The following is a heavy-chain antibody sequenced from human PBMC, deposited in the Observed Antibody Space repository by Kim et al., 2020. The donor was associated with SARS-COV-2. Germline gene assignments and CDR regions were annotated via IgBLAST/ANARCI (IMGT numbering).Heavy chain of an antibody. V-gene: IGHV3-30*04. J-gene: IGHJ3*02. D-gene: IGHD3-9*01. CDR1: GFTFSSYA. CDR3: ARTYYDILTGYYSAFDI. CDR2: ISYDGSNK. Sequence: GGSLRLSCAASGFTFSSYAMHWVRQAPGKGLEWVAVISYDGSNKYYADSVKGRFTISRDNSKNTLYLQMNSLRAEDTAVYYCARTYYDILTGYYSAFDIWGQGTMVTVSS.